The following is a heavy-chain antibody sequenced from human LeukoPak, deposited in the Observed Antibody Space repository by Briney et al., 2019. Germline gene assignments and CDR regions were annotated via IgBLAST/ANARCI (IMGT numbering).Heavy chain of an antibody. CDR2: IYSGGST. CDR3: ARDLGWGSRVY. V-gene: IGHV3-66*02. D-gene: IGHD7-27*01. Sequence: GGSLRLSCAASGFTVSSNYMSWVRQAPGKGLEWVSVIYSGGSTYYADSVKGRFTISRDNSKNTPYLQMNSLRAEDTAVYYCARDLGWGSRVYWGQGTLVTVSS. J-gene: IGHJ4*02. CDR1: GFTVSSNY.